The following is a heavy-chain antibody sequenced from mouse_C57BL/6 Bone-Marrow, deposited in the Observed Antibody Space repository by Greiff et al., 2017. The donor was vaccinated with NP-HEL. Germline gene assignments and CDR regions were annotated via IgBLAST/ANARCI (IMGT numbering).Heavy chain of an antibody. CDR2: INPGSGGT. J-gene: IGHJ3*01. V-gene: IGHV1-54*01. CDR1: GYAFTNYL. D-gene: IGHD1-1*01. Sequence: VQLQESGAELVRPGTSVKVSCKASGYAFTNYLIEWVKQRPGQGLEWIGVINPGSGGTNYNEKFKGKAKLTADKSSSTAYMQLSSLTSEDSAVYFCARERLGYYYGSTPFAYWGQGTLVTVSA. CDR3: ARERLGYYYGSTPFAY.